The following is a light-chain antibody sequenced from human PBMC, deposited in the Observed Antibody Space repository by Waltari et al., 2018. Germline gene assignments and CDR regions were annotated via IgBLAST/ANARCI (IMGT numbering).Light chain of an antibody. CDR2: SNN. CDR1: AYNTGSTT. CDR3: AAWDDSLNGVV. Sequence: QPVLPQPHSASGTPGPMVTIASSGSAYNTGSTTVNWYQQLPGTAPKLLIYSNNQRPSGVPDRFSGSKSGTSASLAISGLQSEDEADYYCAAWDDSLNGVVFGGGTKLTVL. V-gene: IGLV1-44*01. J-gene: IGLJ2*01.